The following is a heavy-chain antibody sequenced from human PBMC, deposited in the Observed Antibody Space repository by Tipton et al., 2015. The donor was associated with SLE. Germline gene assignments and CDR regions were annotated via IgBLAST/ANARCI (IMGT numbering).Heavy chain of an antibody. J-gene: IGHJ5*02. CDR2: INPNSGGT. D-gene: IGHD7-27*01. V-gene: IGHV1-2*02. CDR1: GYTFTGYY. Sequence: QSGAEVKKPGASVKVSCKASGYTFTGYYMHWVRQAPGQGLEWMGWINPNSGGTNYAQKFQGRVTMTRDTSISTAYMELSRLRSDDTAVYYCARGQGGLNWGSDWFDPWGQGTLVTVSS. CDR3: ARGQGGLNWGSDWFDP.